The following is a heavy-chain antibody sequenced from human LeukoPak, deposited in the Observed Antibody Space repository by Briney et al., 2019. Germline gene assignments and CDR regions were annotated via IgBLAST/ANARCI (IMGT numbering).Heavy chain of an antibody. CDR3: ARGENNYGYYYFDY. J-gene: IGHJ4*02. D-gene: IGHD5-24*01. CDR1: GFTFSTYA. V-gene: IGHV3-21*01. CDR2: ISRSSNYI. Sequence: GESLRLSCAASGFTFSTYAMSWVRQAPGKGLEWVSSISRSSNYIYYADSVKGRFTISRDNAKNSLYLQINSLRAEDTSVYYCARGENNYGYYYFDYWGQGTLVTVSS.